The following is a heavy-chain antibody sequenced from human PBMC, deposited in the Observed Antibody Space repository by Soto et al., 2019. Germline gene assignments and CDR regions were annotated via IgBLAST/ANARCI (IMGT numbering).Heavy chain of an antibody. CDR2: IKQDGSEK. V-gene: IGHV3-7*03. CDR1: RFTFSTYW. CDR3: ARASSGWYTDYYYYGLDV. Sequence: PVGSLRLSCAASRFTFSTYWMSWVRQAPGKGLEWVANIKQDGSEKYYVDSVKGRFTISRDNAQNSLYLQMNSLRAEDTAVYYCARASSGWYTDYYYYGLDVWGQGTTVTVSS. D-gene: IGHD6-19*01. J-gene: IGHJ6*02.